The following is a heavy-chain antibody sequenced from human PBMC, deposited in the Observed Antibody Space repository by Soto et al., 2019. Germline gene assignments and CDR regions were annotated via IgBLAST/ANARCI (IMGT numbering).Heavy chain of an antibody. CDR1: GGSISSSSYY. D-gene: IGHD5-18*01. J-gene: IGHJ4*02. V-gene: IGHV4-39*01. CDR3: ARQASGYSYGYIDY. CDR2: IYYSGST. Sequence: SETLSLTCTVSGGSISSSSYYWGWIRQPPGKGLEWIGSIYYSGSTYYNPSLKSQVTISVDTSKNQFSLKLSSVTAADTAVYYCARQASGYSYGYIDYWGQGTLVTVSS.